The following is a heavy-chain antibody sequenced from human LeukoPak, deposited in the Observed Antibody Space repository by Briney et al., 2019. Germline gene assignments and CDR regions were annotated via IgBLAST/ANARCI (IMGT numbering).Heavy chain of an antibody. CDR2: IKQDGRAK. CDR3: ARDLYCSTTSCYVRNYFDY. V-gene: IGHV3-7*01. J-gene: IGHJ4*02. Sequence: PGGSLRLSCAAYGFTFSGYWMSWVRQAPGWGLEWVANIKQDGRAKYYVDSVKGRFTISRDNAKNSLYLQMDSLRAEDTAEYYCARDLYCSTTSCYVRNYFDYWGQGTLVTVSS. CDR1: GFTFSGYW. D-gene: IGHD2-2*01.